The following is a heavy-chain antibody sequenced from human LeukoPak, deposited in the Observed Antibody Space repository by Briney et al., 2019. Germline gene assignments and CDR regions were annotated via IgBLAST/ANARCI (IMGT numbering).Heavy chain of an antibody. J-gene: IGHJ6*03. D-gene: IGHD1-26*01. CDR2: IYTSGST. Sequence: SETLSLTCTVSGGSISSYYWSWIRQPAGKGLEWIGRIYTSGSTNYNPSLKSRVIMSVDTSKNQFSLKLSSVTAADTAVYYCARGSWELLGGYYYYYMDVWGKGTTVTVSS. CDR3: ARGSWELLGGYYYYYMDV. CDR1: GGSISSYY. V-gene: IGHV4-4*07.